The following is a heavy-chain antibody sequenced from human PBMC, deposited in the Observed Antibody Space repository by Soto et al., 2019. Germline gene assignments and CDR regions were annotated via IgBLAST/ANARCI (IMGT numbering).Heavy chain of an antibody. CDR2: ISSSGSTI. Sequence: GGSLRLSCAASGFTFSDYYMSWIRQAPGKGLEWVSYISSSGSTIYYADSVKGRFTISRDNAKNSLYLQMNSLRAEDTAVYYCARVGYCSSTSCYHAFDIWGPGTMVTGSS. CDR3: ARVGYCSSTSCYHAFDI. CDR1: GFTFSDYY. J-gene: IGHJ3*02. V-gene: IGHV3-11*01. D-gene: IGHD2-2*01.